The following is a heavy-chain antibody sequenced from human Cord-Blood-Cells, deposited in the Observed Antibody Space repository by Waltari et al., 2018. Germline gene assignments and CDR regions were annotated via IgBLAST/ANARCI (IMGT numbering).Heavy chain of an antibody. Sequence: QVQLQQWGAGLLKPSETLSLTCAIYGGSFSGYYWSWIRQPPGKGLEWIGEINHSGRTNYNPSLKSRVTISVDTSKNQFSLKLSSVTAAETAVYYCARGPNHYYGSGSYFDYWGQGTLVTVSS. CDR1: GGSFSGYY. CDR3: ARGPNHYYGSGSYFDY. J-gene: IGHJ4*02. V-gene: IGHV4-34*01. CDR2: INHSGRT. D-gene: IGHD3-10*01.